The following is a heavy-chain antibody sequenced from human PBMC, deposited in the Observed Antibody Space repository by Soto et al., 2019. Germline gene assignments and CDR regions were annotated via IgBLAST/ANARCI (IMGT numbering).Heavy chain of an antibody. CDR1: GFTFSSYA. J-gene: IGHJ6*02. CDR3: AKVYDSSGYYHYYYGMDV. Sequence: PGGSLRLSCAASGFTFSSYAMSWVRQAPGKGLEWVSAISGSGGSTYYADSVKGRFTISRDNSKNTLYLQMNSLRAEDTAVYYCAKVYDSSGYYHYYYGMDVWGQGTTVTVSS. V-gene: IGHV3-23*01. D-gene: IGHD3-22*01. CDR2: ISGSGGST.